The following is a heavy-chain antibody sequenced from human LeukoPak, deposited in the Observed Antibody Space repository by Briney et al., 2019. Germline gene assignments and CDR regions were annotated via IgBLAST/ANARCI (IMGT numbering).Heavy chain of an antibody. J-gene: IGHJ5*02. CDR2: LYTGGST. CDR1: GGSISSYY. V-gene: IGHV4-4*07. Sequence: SETLSLTCTISGGSISSYYWSWIRQPAGKGLEWIGRLYTGGSTNYNPSLKSRVTMSVDTSKNRFSLKLSSVTAADTAVYYCARDGQWLTSNWFDPWGQGTLVTVSS. D-gene: IGHD6-19*01. CDR3: ARDGQWLTSNWFDP.